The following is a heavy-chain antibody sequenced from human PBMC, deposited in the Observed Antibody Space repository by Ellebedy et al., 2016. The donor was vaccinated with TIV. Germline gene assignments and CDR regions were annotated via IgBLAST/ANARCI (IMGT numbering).Heavy chain of an antibody. Sequence: MPSETLSLTCAISGDSVSSKSAAWTWLRQSPWRGLECLGRTYYRSKWYNEYAVSVESRITINSDTPKNQFSLQLSSVTPEDTAIYYCAREIRAYDSWGQGTLVTVSS. CDR3: AREIRAYDS. V-gene: IGHV6-1*01. CDR1: GDSVSSKSAA. J-gene: IGHJ4*02. CDR2: TYYRSKWYN.